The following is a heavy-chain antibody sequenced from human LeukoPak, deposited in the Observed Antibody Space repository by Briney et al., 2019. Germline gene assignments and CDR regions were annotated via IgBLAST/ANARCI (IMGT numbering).Heavy chain of an antibody. D-gene: IGHD5-24*01. CDR2: ISAYNGNT. Sequence: GASVKVSCKASGYTFTSYGICWVRQAPGQGLEWMGWISAYNGNTNYAQKLQGRVTMTTDTSTSTAYMELRSLRSDDTAVYYCVRGRWLQSDDSFDIWGQGTMVTVSS. CDR1: GYTFTSYG. V-gene: IGHV1-18*01. CDR3: VRGRWLQSDDSFDI. J-gene: IGHJ3*02.